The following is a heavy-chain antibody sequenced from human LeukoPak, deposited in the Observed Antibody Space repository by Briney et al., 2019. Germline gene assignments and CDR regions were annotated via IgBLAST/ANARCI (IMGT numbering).Heavy chain of an antibody. CDR3: ARAVHGGNDAFDI. D-gene: IGHD4-23*01. CDR2: ISSNGGST. CDR1: GFTFSGYA. J-gene: IGHJ3*02. Sequence: GGSLRLSCAASGFTFSGYAMHWVRQAPGKGLEYVSAISSNGGSTYYANSVKGRFTISRDNSKNTLYLQMGSLRAEDMAVYYCARAVHGGNDAFDIWGQGTMVTVSS. V-gene: IGHV3-64*01.